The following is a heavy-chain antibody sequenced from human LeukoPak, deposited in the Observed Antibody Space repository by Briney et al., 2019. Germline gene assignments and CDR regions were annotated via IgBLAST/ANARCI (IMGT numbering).Heavy chain of an antibody. V-gene: IGHV1-24*01. D-gene: IGHD5-12*01. CDR3: ATARGYSGYEWKFDY. Sequence: ASVKVSCKVSGYRLTELSIHWVRQAPGKGLEWMGGFAPEDGETIYAQKFRGRVTMTEDTSTDTAYMELSSLRSEDTAVYYCATARGYSGYEWKFDYWGQGTLVTVSS. J-gene: IGHJ4*02. CDR2: FAPEDGET. CDR1: GYRLTELS.